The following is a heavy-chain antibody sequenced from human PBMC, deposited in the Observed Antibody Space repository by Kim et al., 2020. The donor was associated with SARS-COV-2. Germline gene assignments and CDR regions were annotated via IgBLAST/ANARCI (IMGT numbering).Heavy chain of an antibody. J-gene: IGHJ4*02. D-gene: IGHD5-12*01. Sequence: KGRFTISRDNSKNTLYLQMNSLRAENTAVYYCARALRYSGYDLIGAYFDYWGQGTLVTVSS. CDR3: ARALRYSGYDLIGAYFDY. V-gene: IGHV3-30*07.